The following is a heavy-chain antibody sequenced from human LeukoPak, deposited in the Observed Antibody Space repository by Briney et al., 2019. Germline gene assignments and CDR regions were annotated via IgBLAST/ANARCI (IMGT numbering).Heavy chain of an antibody. J-gene: IGHJ4*02. CDR2: IYSGGST. Sequence: GGSLRLSCAASGFTVSSNYMSWVRQAPGKGLEWVSVIYSGGSTYYADSVKGRFTISRDNSKNTLYLQMNSLRAEDTAVCYCARVYGSGKPLDYWGQGTLVTVSS. D-gene: IGHD3-10*01. CDR1: GFTVSSNY. V-gene: IGHV3-53*01. CDR3: ARVYGSGKPLDY.